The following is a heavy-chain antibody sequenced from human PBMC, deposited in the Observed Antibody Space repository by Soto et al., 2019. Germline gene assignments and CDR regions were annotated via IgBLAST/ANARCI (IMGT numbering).Heavy chain of an antibody. CDR3: TTDFNLTGAFDI. Sequence: GGSLRLSCAASGFTFSSYAMSWVRQAPGKGLEWVGRIKSKTDGGTTDYAAPVKGRFTISRDDSKNTLYPQMNSLKTEDTAVYYCTTDFNLTGAFDIWGQGTMVTVS. V-gene: IGHV3-15*01. CDR2: IKSKTDGGTT. J-gene: IGHJ3*02. CDR1: GFTFSSYA.